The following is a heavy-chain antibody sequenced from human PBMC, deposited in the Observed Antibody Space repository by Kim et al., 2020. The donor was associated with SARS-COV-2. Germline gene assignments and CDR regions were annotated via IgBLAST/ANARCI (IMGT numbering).Heavy chain of an antibody. V-gene: IGHV5-10-1*01. CDR1: GYSFANYW. Sequence: GESLKISCKGSGYSFANYWISWVRQMPGKGLEWMGSIDPDDSFTNYSPSFQGHVTMSADKSINTAYLQWSSLKASDSAMYFRARDPGIPAARDLDAFDIWGLGSMVTVSS. CDR3: ARDPGIPAARDLDAFDI. D-gene: IGHD2-2*01. J-gene: IGHJ3*02. CDR2: IDPDDSFT.